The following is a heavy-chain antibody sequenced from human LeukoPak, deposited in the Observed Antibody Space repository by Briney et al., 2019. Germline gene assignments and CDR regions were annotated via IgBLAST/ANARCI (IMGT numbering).Heavy chain of an antibody. CDR1: GFTFSDYY. Sequence: EGSPRLSCAASGFTFSDYYMSWIRQAPGKGLEWVSYISSGGSTIKYADSVKGRFTISRDNAKNSLYLQMNSLRAEDTAVYYCARDQFRTTDYWGQGTLVTVSS. CDR3: ARDQFRTTDY. V-gene: IGHV3-11*04. J-gene: IGHJ4*02. D-gene: IGHD1-1*01. CDR2: ISSGGSTI.